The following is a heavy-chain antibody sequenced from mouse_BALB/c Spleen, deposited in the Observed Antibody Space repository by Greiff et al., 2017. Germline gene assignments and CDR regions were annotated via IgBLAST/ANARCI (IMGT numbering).Heavy chain of an antibody. CDR3: ARAGDGNPFAY. Sequence: VQLQQTGPELVKPGASVKISCKASGYSFTDYIMLWVKQSHGKSLEWIGNINPYYGSTSYNLKFKGKATLTVDKSSSTAYMQLNSLTSEDSAVYYCARAGDGNPFAYWGQGTLVTVSA. CDR2: INPYYGST. J-gene: IGHJ3*01. V-gene: IGHV1-39*01. D-gene: IGHD2-1*01. CDR1: GYSFTDYI.